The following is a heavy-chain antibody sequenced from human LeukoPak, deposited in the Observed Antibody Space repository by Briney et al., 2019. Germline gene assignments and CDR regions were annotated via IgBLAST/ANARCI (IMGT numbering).Heavy chain of an antibody. CDR2: IYYIGNT. Sequence: PSETLSLTCTVSGGSISPYYWSWIRQPPGKGLEWVGYIYYIGNTNYNPTLKSRVTISLDTSKNQFSLKVSSVTAADTAVYYCARGKNWFDPWGQGTLVTVSS. CDR1: GGSISPYY. J-gene: IGHJ5*02. V-gene: IGHV4-59*01. CDR3: ARGKNWFDP.